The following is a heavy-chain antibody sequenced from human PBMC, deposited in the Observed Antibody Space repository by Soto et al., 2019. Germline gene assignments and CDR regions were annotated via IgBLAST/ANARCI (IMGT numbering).Heavy chain of an antibody. Sequence: PSETLSLTCTVSGGSISNYFCNWIRQPAGKGLEWIGRIDNSGSTNYNPSLKSRITMSADTSRNQFSLKLNSVTAADTAVYFCGRESGETWDYEAYWGQGTPVTVSS. CDR1: GGSISNYF. J-gene: IGHJ4*02. CDR3: GRESGETWDYEAY. V-gene: IGHV4-4*07. D-gene: IGHD1-7*01. CDR2: IDNSGST.